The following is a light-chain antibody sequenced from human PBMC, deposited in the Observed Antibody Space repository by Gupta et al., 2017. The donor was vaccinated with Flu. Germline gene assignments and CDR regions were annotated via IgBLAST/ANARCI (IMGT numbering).Light chain of an antibody. Sequence: AAVRDRDSSTNMSSQNIRSYLDWYQQKAGKAPKLLISGASSVESGVASRFSGSGSGTDFTLTISRLQPEDFAAYYCQQNHGNPWTFGQGTKLEIK. J-gene: IGKJ1*01. V-gene: IGKV1-39*01. CDR2: GAS. CDR3: QQNHGNPWT. CDR1: QNIRSY.